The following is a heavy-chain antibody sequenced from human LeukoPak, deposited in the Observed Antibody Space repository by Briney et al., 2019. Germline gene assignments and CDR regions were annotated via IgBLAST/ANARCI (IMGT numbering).Heavy chain of an antibody. CDR2: ISYSRSS. V-gene: IGHV4-59*01. CDR3: TRGERLGLDS. Sequence: PSETLSLTCTVSGASITTYYWSWIRQFPGKGLEWIGYISYSRSSNYNPSLKSRVTISVDTSKNQFSLKLTSVTAADTAVYYCTRGERLGLDSWGQGTLVTVSS. CDR1: GASITTYY. J-gene: IGHJ4*02. D-gene: IGHD6-19*01.